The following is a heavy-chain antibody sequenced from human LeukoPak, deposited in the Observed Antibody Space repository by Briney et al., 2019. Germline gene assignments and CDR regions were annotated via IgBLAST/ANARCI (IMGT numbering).Heavy chain of an antibody. CDR3: ARSGSSWSLDAFDI. CDR1: GGSISSSSYY. CDR2: IYYSGST. D-gene: IGHD6-13*01. Sequence: ASETLSLTCTVSGGSISSSSYYWGWIRQPPGKGLEWIGSIYYSGSTNYNPSLKSRVTISVDTSKNQFSLKLSSVTAADTAVYYCARSGSSWSLDAFDIWGQGTMVTVSS. J-gene: IGHJ3*02. V-gene: IGHV4-39*07.